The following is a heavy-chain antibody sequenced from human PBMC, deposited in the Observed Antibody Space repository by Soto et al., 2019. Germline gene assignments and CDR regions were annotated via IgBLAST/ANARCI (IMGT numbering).Heavy chain of an antibody. Sequence: GGSLRLSCAASGFTFSSYSMNWVRQAPGKGLEWVSSISSSSSYIYYADSVKGRFTISRDNAKNSLYLQMNSLRAEDTAVYYCARDSIVGAQGWFDPWGQGTLVTVSS. CDR2: ISSSSSYI. CDR3: ARDSIVGAQGWFDP. D-gene: IGHD1-26*01. CDR1: GFTFSSYS. V-gene: IGHV3-21*01. J-gene: IGHJ5*02.